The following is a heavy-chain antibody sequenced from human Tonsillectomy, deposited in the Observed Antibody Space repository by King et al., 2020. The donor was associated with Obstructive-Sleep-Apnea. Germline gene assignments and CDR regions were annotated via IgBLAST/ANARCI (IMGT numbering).Heavy chain of an antibody. CDR3: ARDRQSDRMTGYYFDY. D-gene: IGHD3-9*01. CDR2: IAYDGSNK. Sequence: QVQLVESGGGVVQPGRSLRLSCSASGFTVSSYAMHWVRQAPGKGLEWVAVIAYDGSNKYYADSVKGRFTISRDNSKNTLYLQMISLRAEDTAMYYCARDRQSDRMTGYYFDYWGQGTLVTVSS. J-gene: IGHJ4*02. V-gene: IGHV3-30-3*01. CDR1: GFTVSSYA.